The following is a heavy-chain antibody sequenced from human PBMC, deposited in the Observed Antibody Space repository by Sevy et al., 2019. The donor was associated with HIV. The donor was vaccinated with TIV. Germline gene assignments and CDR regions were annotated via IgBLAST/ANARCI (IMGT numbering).Heavy chain of an antibody. Sequence: SLRLSCAASGFTFSSYGMHWVRQAPGKGLEWVAVISYDGSNKNYADSVKGRFTISRDNSKNTLYLQMNSLRAEDTAVYYCAKDRTPYSSSSIAWFDPWGQGTLVTVSS. D-gene: IGHD6-6*01. CDR1: GFTFSSYG. CDR3: AKDRTPYSSSSIAWFDP. V-gene: IGHV3-30*18. J-gene: IGHJ5*02. CDR2: ISYDGSNK.